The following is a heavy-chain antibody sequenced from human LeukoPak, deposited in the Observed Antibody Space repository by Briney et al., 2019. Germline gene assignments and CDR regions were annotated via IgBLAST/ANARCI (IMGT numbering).Heavy chain of an antibody. CDR3: ARDRQAGQWLPMEGGY. J-gene: IGHJ4*02. CDR2: ISSSSSYI. V-gene: IGHV3-21*01. Sequence: GGSLRLSCAASGFTFSSYSINWVRQAPGKGLEWVSSISSSSSYIYYADSVKGRFTISRDNAKNSLYLQMNSLRAEDTAVYYCARDRQAGQWLPMEGGYWGQGTLVTVSS. D-gene: IGHD6-19*01. CDR1: GFTFSSYS.